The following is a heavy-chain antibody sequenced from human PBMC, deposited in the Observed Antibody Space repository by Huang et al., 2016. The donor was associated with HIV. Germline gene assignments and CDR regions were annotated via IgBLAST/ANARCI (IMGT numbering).Heavy chain of an antibody. CDR3: ARDRGITGTAGYGMDV. V-gene: IGHV1-69*01. Sequence: VQLVQSGTEVKKPGSSVKVSCKASGGTFSRNTINWVRQAPGQGLEWMGGIIPLLGTANHAQRFQGRITITADESTTTAYLEVSSLRSEDTAVYFCARDRGITGTAGYGMDVWGQGTTVTVSS. CDR1: GGTFSRNT. CDR2: IIPLLGTA. J-gene: IGHJ6*02. D-gene: IGHD1-7*01.